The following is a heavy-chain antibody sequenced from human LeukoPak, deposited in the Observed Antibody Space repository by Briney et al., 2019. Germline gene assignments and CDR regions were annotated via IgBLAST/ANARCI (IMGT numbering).Heavy chain of an antibody. J-gene: IGHJ4*02. CDR3: ATDSGILVGGTLVY. CDR2: ISGSGGST. Sequence: PGGSLRLSCVVSGFTFSTYAMSWVRQAPAKGLEWVSLISGSGGSTYYAASVKGRFTISRDNSKNTLYLQMNSLRAEDAAIYYCATDSGILVGGTLVYWGQGTLVTVSS. CDR1: GFTFSTYA. V-gene: IGHV3-23*01. D-gene: IGHD6-19*01.